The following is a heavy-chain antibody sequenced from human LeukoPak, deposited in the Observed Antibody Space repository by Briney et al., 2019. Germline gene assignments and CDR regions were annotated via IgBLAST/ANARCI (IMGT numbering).Heavy chain of an antibody. CDR1: GFTFSSYW. Sequence: PGGSLRLSCAASGFTFSSYWMSWVRQAPGKGLEWVANIKKDGREKYYVDSVKGRFTISRDNAKNSLYLQMNSLRAEDTAVYYCARDLYRIVVVPHYFDYWGQGTLVTVSS. J-gene: IGHJ4*02. V-gene: IGHV3-7*01. D-gene: IGHD3-22*01. CDR2: IKKDGREK. CDR3: ARDLYRIVVVPHYFDY.